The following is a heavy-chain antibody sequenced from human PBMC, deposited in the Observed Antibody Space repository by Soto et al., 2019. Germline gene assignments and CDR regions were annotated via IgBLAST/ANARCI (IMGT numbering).Heavy chain of an antibody. CDR3: AGTITPGAFDI. Sequence: QLQLQESGPGLVKPSETLSLTCTVSGGSISSSSYYWGWIRQPPGKGLEWIGSIYYSGSTYYNPSLKSRVTISVDTSKNQFSLKLSSVTAADTAVYYCAGTITPGAFDIWGQGTMVTVSS. CDR1: GGSISSSSYY. CDR2: IYYSGST. J-gene: IGHJ3*02. V-gene: IGHV4-39*01.